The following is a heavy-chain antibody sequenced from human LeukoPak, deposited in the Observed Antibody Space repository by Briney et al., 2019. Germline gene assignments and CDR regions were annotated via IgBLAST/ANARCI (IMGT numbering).Heavy chain of an antibody. CDR3: ARALVSYSSSIYYYYYYMDV. D-gene: IGHD6-6*01. J-gene: IGHJ6*03. CDR2: INPSGGST. CDR1: GYTFTSYY. Sequence: ASVKVSCKASGYTFTSYYMHWVRQAPGQGLEWMGIINPSGGSTGYAQKFQGRVTMTRDMSTSTVYMELSSLRSEDTAVYYCARALVSYSSSIYYYYYYMDVWGKGTTVTVSS. V-gene: IGHV1-46*01.